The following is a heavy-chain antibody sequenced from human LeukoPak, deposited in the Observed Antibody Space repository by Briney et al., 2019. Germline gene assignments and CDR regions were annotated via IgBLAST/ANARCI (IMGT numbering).Heavy chain of an antibody. CDR2: ISGSGGST. CDR1: GFTFSSYA. V-gene: IGHV3-23*01. CDR3: AKDQGYSYGPDAFDI. D-gene: IGHD5-18*01. Sequence: GGSLRLSCAASGFTFSSYAMSWVRQAPVKGLEWVSAISGSGGSTYYAGSVKGRFTISRDNSKNTLYLQMNSLRAEDTAVYYCAKDQGYSYGPDAFDIWGQGTMVTVSS. J-gene: IGHJ3*02.